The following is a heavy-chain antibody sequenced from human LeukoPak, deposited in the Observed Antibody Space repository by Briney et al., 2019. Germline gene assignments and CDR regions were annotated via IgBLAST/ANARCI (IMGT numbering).Heavy chain of an antibody. J-gene: IGHJ4*02. CDR2: IYYSGST. CDR3: ARVHVVRGVIIN. D-gene: IGHD3-10*01. CDR1: GGSISSYY. Sequence: PSETLSLTCTVSGGSISSYYWSWIRQPPGKGLEWIGYIYYSGSTNYNPSLKSRVTISVDTSKNQFSLKLSSVTAADTAVYYCARVHVVRGVIINWGQGTLVTVS. V-gene: IGHV4-59*01.